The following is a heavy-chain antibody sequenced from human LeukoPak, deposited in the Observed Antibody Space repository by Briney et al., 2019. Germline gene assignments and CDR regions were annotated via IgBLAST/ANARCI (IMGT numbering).Heavy chain of an antibody. D-gene: IGHD5-12*01. CDR2: INPSESS. CDR3: ARARRGGYRVRDAFDI. CDR1: DGSFNYYY. V-gene: IGHV4-34*01. Sequence: SETLSLTCGVYDGSFNYYYWNWIRQPPGKGLEGIGEINPSESSNYNPSLKSRVTIAVDASKKQFSLKLSSVTAADTAVYYCARARRGGYRVRDAFDIWGQGTMVTVSS. J-gene: IGHJ3*02.